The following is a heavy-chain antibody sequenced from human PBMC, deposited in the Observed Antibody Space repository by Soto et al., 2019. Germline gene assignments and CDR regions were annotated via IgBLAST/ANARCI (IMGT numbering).Heavy chain of an antibody. V-gene: IGHV3-23*01. D-gene: IGHD3-3*01. CDR3: AKLLRVVIILSYLAF. CDR2: ISGSGGST. J-gene: IGHJ6*04. CDR1: GFTFSTYA. Sequence: RGSLRLSCAASGFTFSTYAMSWVRQAPGKGLEWVSAISGSGGSTYYADSVKGRFTISRDNSKNTLYLQMNSLRAEDTAVYYCAKLLRVVIILSYLAFRGKGTSGTVSS.